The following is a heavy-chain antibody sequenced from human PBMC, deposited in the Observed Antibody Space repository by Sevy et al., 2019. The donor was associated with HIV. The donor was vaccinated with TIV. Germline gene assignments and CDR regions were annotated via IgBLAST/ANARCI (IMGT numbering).Heavy chain of an antibody. J-gene: IGHJ6*02. CDR3: ASPGYSSSWYHTYYYYGMDV. V-gene: IGHV3-53*01. D-gene: IGHD6-13*01. Sequence: GGSLRLSCAASGFTVSSNYMSWVRQAPGKGLEWVSVIYSGGSTYYADSVKGRFTISRVNSKNTLYLQMNSLRAEDTAVYYCASPGYSSSWYHTYYYYGMDVWGQGTTVTVSS. CDR2: IYSGGST. CDR1: GFTVSSNY.